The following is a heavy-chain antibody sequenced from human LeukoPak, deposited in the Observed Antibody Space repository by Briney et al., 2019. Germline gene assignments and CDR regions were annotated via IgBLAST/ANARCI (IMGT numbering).Heavy chain of an antibody. V-gene: IGHV4-59*08. D-gene: IGHD3-10*01. Sequence: SETLSLTCTVSGGSISSYYWSWIRQPPGKGMEWIGYIYYSGSTNYNPSLKSRVTISVDTSKNQFSLKLSSVTAADTAVYYCASLNYYGSGSYSFDPWGQGTLVTVSS. J-gene: IGHJ5*02. CDR2: IYYSGST. CDR3: ASLNYYGSGSYSFDP. CDR1: GGSISSYY.